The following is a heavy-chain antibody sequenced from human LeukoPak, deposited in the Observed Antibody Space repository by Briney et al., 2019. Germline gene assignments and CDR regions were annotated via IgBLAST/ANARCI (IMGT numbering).Heavy chain of an antibody. Sequence: GGSLRLSCAASGFTFSSYEMNWVRQAPGKGLEWVSYISSSGSTIYYADSVKGRFTISRDNAKNSLYLQMNSLRAEDTAVYYCARDLRSDYYYYYMDVWGKGTAATISS. CDR3: ARDLRSDYYYYYMDV. CDR1: GFTFSSYE. V-gene: IGHV3-48*03. J-gene: IGHJ6*03. CDR2: ISSSGSTI.